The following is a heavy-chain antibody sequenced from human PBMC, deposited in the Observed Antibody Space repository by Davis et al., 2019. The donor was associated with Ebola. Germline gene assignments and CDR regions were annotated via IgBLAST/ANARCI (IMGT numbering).Heavy chain of an antibody. D-gene: IGHD2-2*01. Sequence: SVKVSCKASGGTFSSYAISWVRQAPGQGLEWMGGIIPIFGTANYAQKFQGRVTITADESTSTAYMELSSLRSEDTAVYYCARVPVPAAYYYYYGMDVWGQGTTVTVSS. CDR2: IIPIFGTA. CDR3: ARVPVPAAYYYYYGMDV. J-gene: IGHJ6*02. V-gene: IGHV1-69*13. CDR1: GGTFSSYA.